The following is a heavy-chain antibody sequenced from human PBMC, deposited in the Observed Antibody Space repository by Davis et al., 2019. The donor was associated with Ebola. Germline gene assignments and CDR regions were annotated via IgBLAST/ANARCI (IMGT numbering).Heavy chain of an antibody. CDR3: AKALRSTSLLGFRSPYGMDV. D-gene: IGHD2-2*01. V-gene: IGHV3-30-3*01. CDR2: ISYDGSNK. Sequence: GESLKISCAASGFTFSSYAMHWVRQAPGKGLEWVAVISYDGSNKYYADSVKGRFTISRDNSKNTLYLQMNSLRAEDTAVYYCAKALRSTSLLGFRSPYGMDVWGQGTTVTVSS. J-gene: IGHJ6*02. CDR1: GFTFSSYA.